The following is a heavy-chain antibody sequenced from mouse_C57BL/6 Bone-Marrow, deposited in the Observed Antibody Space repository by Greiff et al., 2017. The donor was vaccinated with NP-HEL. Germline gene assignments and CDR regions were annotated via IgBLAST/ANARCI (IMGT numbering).Heavy chain of an antibody. J-gene: IGHJ4*01. V-gene: IGHV7-1*01. CDR2: SRNKANDYTT. CDR3: ARDAFRFFAMDY. CDR1: GFTFSDYY. Sequence: EVNVVESGGGLVQPGRSLRLSCATSGFTFSDYYMEWVRQAPGKGLEWIAASRNKANDYTTEYSAYVKGRFIVSSYTSQSILYLQMTALRAVDTAIYSCARDAFRFFAMDYWGQGTTVTVSS.